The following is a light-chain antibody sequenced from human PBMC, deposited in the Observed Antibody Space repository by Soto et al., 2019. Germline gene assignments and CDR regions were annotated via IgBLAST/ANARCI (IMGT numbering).Light chain of an antibody. V-gene: IGKV3-15*01. CDR1: QSVSSN. CDR2: GTS. J-gene: IGKJ1*01. Sequence: EIVLTHSQATLSLSPCERATLSFRASQSVSSNLAWYQQKPGQPPRLLTYGTSSRATGVPARFSGSGSGTEFTLTISSLQSEDFAVYYCQQYNDWPRTFGQGTKVDI. CDR3: QQYNDWPRT.